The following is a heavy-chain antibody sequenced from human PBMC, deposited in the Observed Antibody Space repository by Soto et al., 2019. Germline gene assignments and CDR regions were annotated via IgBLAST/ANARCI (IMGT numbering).Heavy chain of an antibody. Sequence: EVQLVESGGGLVKPGGSLRLSCAASGFTFSSDSMNWVRQAPGKGLEWVSSISSSSSYIYYADSVKGRFTISRDNAKNSLYLQMNSLRAEDTAVYYCARVTVVPAAMGPAYDYWGPGTLVTVSS. CDR3: ARVTVVPAAMGPAYDY. CDR2: ISSSSSYI. CDR1: GFTFSSDS. V-gene: IGHV3-21*01. D-gene: IGHD2-2*01. J-gene: IGHJ4*02.